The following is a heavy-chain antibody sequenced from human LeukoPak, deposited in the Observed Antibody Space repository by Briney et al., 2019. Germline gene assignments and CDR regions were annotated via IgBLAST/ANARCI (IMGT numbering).Heavy chain of an antibody. D-gene: IGHD3-10*01. J-gene: IGHJ6*03. Sequence: PGGSLRLSCAASGFTFSSYAMHWVRQAPGKGLEWVAFIRYDGSNKYYADSVKGRFTISRDNSKNTLYLQMNSLRAEDTAVYYCAKSYYGSGSYYNVRSYYYMDVWGKGTTVTISS. CDR3: AKSYYGSGSYYNVRSYYYMDV. CDR2: IRYDGSNK. V-gene: IGHV3-30*02. CDR1: GFTFSSYA.